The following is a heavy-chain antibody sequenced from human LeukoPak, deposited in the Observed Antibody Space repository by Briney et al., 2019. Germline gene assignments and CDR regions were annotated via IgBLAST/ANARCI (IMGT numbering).Heavy chain of an antibody. D-gene: IGHD2-21*01. CDR2: ISSSSSYR. Sequence: PGGSLRLSCAASGFTFSSYAMNWVRQAPGKGLEWVSSISSSSSYRYYADSLKGRFTISRDNAKNSLYLQMNSLRAEDRAVYYCAREYSRAFDIWGQGTMVTVSS. CDR3: AREYSRAFDI. J-gene: IGHJ3*02. V-gene: IGHV3-21*01. CDR1: GFTFSSYA.